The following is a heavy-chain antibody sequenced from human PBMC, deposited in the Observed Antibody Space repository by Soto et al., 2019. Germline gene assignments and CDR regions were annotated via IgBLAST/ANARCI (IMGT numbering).Heavy chain of an antibody. CDR2: IYYSGNT. V-gene: IGHV4-30-4*01. CDR1: RGSISSGYYY. CDR3: ASHPPGGMVV. Sequence: SETLSLTCSVSRGSISSGYYYWSWIRQPPGKGLEWIGNIYYSGNTYYNPSLKSRLIISIDTSKNQFSLKVRSVTAADTAAHYCASHPPGGMVVLYPGTLVTV. J-gene: IGHJ6*02.